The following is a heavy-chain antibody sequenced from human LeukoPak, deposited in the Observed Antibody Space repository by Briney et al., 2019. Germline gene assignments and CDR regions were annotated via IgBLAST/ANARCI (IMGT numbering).Heavy chain of an antibody. CDR3: AKKDYDSSAWAFDI. J-gene: IGHJ3*02. Sequence: PGGSLRLSCAASGFTFSSYGMHWVRQAPGKGLEWVAVISYDGSNKYYADSVKGRFTISRDNSKNTLYLQMNSLRAGDTAVYYCAKKDYDSSAWAFDIWGQGTMVTVSS. CDR2: ISYDGSNK. D-gene: IGHD3-22*01. CDR1: GFTFSSYG. V-gene: IGHV3-30*18.